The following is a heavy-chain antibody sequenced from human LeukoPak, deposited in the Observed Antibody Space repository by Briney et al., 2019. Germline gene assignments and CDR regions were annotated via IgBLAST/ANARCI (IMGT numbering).Heavy chain of an antibody. J-gene: IGHJ3*02. CDR3: ARYSSNWGAFDI. CDR1: GFTFSSYE. CDR2: ISSSGSTI. V-gene: IGHV3-48*03. D-gene: IGHD6-13*01. Sequence: GGSLRLSCAASGFTFSSYEMNWVRQAPGKGLEWVSYISSSGSTIYYADSVKGRFTISRDNAKNSLYLQINSLRAEDTAVYYCARYSSNWGAFDIWGHGTLAIVSS.